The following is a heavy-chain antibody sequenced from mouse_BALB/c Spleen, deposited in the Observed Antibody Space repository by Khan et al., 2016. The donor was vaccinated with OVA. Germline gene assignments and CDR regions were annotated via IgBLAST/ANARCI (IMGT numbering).Heavy chain of an antibody. D-gene: IGHD4-1*01. CDR1: GYTFSDYY. CDR2: IYPGRGNT. Sequence: QVQLQQSGAELARPGASVKLSCKASGYTFSDYYINWVKQRPGQGLEWIGEIYPGRGNTYYNEKFKGKATLTADKSSSTAYMQFSSLTSEDSAVYCCAKSGTGSFLYWGQGTLVTVSA. CDR3: AKSGTGSFLY. V-gene: IGHV1-77*01. J-gene: IGHJ3*01.